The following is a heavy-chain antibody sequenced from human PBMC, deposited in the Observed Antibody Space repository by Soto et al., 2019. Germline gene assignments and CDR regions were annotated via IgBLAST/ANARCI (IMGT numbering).Heavy chain of an antibody. CDR3: VRGSPCQYISNWLYWYFDL. V-gene: IGHV3-33*01. Sequence: VQLVESGGGVVQPGRSLRLSCAASGFVYSTYAMHWVRLSPGKGLEWVALIWNDGTKKYYVDSVKGRFTISRDNSQNTLNLKMDSLRAEDTAVYFCVRGSPCQYISNWLYWYFDLWGRGTQVTVSS. D-gene: IGHD6-13*01. CDR2: IWNDGTKK. J-gene: IGHJ2*01. CDR1: GFVYSTYA.